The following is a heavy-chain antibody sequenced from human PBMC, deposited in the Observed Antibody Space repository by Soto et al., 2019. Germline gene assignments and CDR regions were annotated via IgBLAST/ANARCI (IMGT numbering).Heavy chain of an antibody. J-gene: IGHJ4*02. CDR1: GFPFSSYT. CDR3: AKDYDFWSGPDY. V-gene: IGHV3-30*18. CDR2: ISNDGSRE. Sequence: QEHLVESGGGVVQPGGSLTLSCTASGFPFSSYTMHWLRRAPGKGLEWVAVISNDGSREYYADSLKGRFTISRDNSENTLSLQMNSLRGEDTAVYYCAKDYDFWSGPDYWGQGTLVTVSS. D-gene: IGHD3-3*01.